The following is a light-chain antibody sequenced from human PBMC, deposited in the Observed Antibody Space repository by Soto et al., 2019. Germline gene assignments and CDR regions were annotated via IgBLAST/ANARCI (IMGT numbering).Light chain of an antibody. CDR3: QQYDTSPPT. J-gene: IGKJ1*01. CDR2: GAS. Sequence: EIVLTQSPGALSLSPGERGTLSCRASQSVSSSYLAWYQQKPGQAPRLLIYGASSRATGVPDMFSGSGSGTDFTLTISRVEPEDFAVYDCQQYDTSPPTVGQGTKVDIK. CDR1: QSVSSSY. V-gene: IGKV3-20*01.